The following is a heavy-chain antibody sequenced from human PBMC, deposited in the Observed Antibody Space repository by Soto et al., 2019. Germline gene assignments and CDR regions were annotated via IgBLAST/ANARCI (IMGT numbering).Heavy chain of an antibody. D-gene: IGHD3-22*01. CDR3: ASYYYDSSGYLGLDY. Sequence: ASVKVSCKASGYTFTNYYMNWVRQAPGQGHEWMGIINHKDDNTSYAQKFQGRVTMTRDTSTSTVYMELSSLRSEDMAVYYCASYYYDSSGYLGLDYWGQGTLVTVSS. CDR1: GYTFTNYY. J-gene: IGHJ4*02. CDR2: INHKDDNT. V-gene: IGHV1-46*01.